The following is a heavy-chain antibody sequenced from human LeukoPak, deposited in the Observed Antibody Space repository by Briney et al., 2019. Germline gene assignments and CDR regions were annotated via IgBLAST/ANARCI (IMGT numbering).Heavy chain of an antibody. D-gene: IGHD3-3*01. CDR3: AGDDITIFGVVSFDY. Sequence: ASVKVSCKASGYTFTGYYMHWVRQAPGQGLEWMGWINPNSGGTNYAQKFQGRVTMTRDTSISTAYMELSRLRSDDTAVYYCAGDDITIFGVVSFDYWGQGTLVTVSS. CDR2: INPNSGGT. J-gene: IGHJ4*02. CDR1: GYTFTGYY. V-gene: IGHV1-2*02.